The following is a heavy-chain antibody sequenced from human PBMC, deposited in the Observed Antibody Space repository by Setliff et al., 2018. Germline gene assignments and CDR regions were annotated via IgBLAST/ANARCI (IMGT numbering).Heavy chain of an antibody. CDR3: ARGSDMSPNYIDV. V-gene: IGHV3-33*08. J-gene: IGHJ6*03. D-gene: IGHD3-3*01. Sequence: PGGSLRLSCAASGFSFTSYAMNWVRQAPGKGLEWVAVIWDDGVKKYHADSVKGRFTISRDNSKNTLYLQMNSLRAEDTAVYYCARGSDMSPNYIDVWGKGTTVTVSS. CDR1: GFSFTSYA. CDR2: IWDDGVKK.